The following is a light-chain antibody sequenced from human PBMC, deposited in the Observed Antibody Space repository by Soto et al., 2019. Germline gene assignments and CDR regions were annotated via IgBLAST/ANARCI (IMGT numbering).Light chain of an antibody. Sequence: QSALTQPPSASGSPGQSVTISCTGTSSDVGAYKYVSWYQQYPGKAPKLMIYEVTKRPSGVPDRFSGSKSGNTASLTVSGLQAXDXADYYCTPHVGNDIWVFGGGTKVTLL. CDR3: TPHVGNDIWV. CDR2: EVT. V-gene: IGLV2-8*01. J-gene: IGLJ3*02. CDR1: SSDVGAYKY.